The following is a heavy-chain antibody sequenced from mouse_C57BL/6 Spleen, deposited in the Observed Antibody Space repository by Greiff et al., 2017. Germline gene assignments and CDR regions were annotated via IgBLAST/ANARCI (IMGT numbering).Heavy chain of an antibody. CDR2: IYPGSGST. CDR3: ARTGYGSSYGYAMDY. Sequence: QVQLQQPGAELVKPGASVKMSCKASGYTFTSYWITWVKQRPGQGLEWIGDIYPGSGSTNYNEKFKSKATLTVDTSSSTAYMQLSSLTSEDSAVYYCARTGYGSSYGYAMDYWGQGTSVTVSS. V-gene: IGHV1-55*01. J-gene: IGHJ4*01. D-gene: IGHD1-1*01. CDR1: GYTFTSYW.